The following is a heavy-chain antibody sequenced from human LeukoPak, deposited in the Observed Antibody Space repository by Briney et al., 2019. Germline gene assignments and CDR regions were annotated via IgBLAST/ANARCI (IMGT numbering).Heavy chain of an antibody. CDR3: ATDLGLTMIRGVIVY. V-gene: IGHV3-15*01. Sequence: GGSLRLSCAASGFTFTNAWMSWVRQAPGKGLEWVGRIKSKGDGETTDYAAPVKGRFTMSRGDSKATLYLQMNSLKDEDTAVYYCATDLGLTMIRGVIVYWGQGALVTVSS. D-gene: IGHD3-10*01. J-gene: IGHJ4*02. CDR1: GFTFTNAW. CDR2: IKSKGDGETT.